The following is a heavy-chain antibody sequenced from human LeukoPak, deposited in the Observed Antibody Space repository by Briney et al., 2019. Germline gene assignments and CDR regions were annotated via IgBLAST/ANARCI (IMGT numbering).Heavy chain of an antibody. CDR2: INPSGGST. D-gene: IGHD6-13*01. Sequence: ASVKVSCKASGYTFTSYYMHWVRQAPGQGLEWMGIINPSGGSTSYAQKFQGRVTMTRDMSTSTVYMELSSLRSEDTAVYYCARGRAAATTYYYYYYMDVWGKGTTVTISS. V-gene: IGHV1-46*01. J-gene: IGHJ6*03. CDR1: GYTFTSYY. CDR3: ARGRAAATTYYYYYYMDV.